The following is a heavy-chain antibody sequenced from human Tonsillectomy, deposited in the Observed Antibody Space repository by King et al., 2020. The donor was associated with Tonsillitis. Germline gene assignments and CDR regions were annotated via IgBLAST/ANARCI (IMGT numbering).Heavy chain of an antibody. V-gene: IGHV3-9*01. Sequence: VQLVESGGGLVQPGRSLRLSCAASGFTFDDYAMHWVRQGPGKGLEWVSGISWSSGSIEYADSVKGRFTISRDNTKNYLYLQMNSLRGEDTALYYWARGESSTPENYNYYGMDVWGQGTTVTVSS. CDR3: ARGESSTPENYNYYGMDV. D-gene: IGHD6-13*01. CDR1: GFTFDDYA. CDR2: ISWSSGSI. J-gene: IGHJ6*02.